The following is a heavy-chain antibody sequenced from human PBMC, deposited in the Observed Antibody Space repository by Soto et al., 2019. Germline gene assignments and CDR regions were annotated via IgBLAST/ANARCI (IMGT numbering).Heavy chain of an antibody. J-gene: IGHJ6*02. D-gene: IGHD3-10*01. CDR3: AREYYYGSAIYRGKDV. Sequence: SETLSLTCTVSGASISPYYWTWIRQPPGKGLEWIGYIFSSGNTNYNPSHKSRVTISVDTYKYQFSLKLSSVTAADTAVYYCAREYYYGSAIYRGKDVWGQGTTVTVSS. CDR2: IFSSGNT. V-gene: IGHV4-59*01. CDR1: GASISPYY.